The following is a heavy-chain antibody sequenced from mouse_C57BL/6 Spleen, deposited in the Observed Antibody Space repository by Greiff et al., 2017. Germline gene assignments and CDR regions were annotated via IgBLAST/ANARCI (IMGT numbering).Heavy chain of an antibody. Sequence: QVQLQQPGAELVKPGASVKLSCKASGYTFTSYWMHWVKQRPGQGLEWIGMIHPNSGSTNYNEKFKSKATLTVDKSSSTAYMQLSSLTSEDSAVYYCARSYYGSRWYFDVWGTETTVTVSS. CDR1: GYTFTSYW. CDR3: ARSYYGSRWYFDV. V-gene: IGHV1-64*01. J-gene: IGHJ1*03. CDR2: IHPNSGST. D-gene: IGHD1-1*01.